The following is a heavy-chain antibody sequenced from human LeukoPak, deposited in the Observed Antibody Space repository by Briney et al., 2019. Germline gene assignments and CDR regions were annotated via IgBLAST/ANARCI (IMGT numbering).Heavy chain of an antibody. CDR1: GFTFSSHS. D-gene: IGHD1-26*01. CDR2: ISGSGGST. J-gene: IGHJ4*02. CDR3: AKGEWELLNPFDY. Sequence: GRSLRLFCAASGFTFSSHSMSWVRHARGKGLEGGSAISGSGGSTYYADSVKGRFTISRDNSKNTLYLQMNSLRAEDTAVYYCAKGEWELLNPFDYWGQGTLVTVSS. V-gene: IGHV3-23*01.